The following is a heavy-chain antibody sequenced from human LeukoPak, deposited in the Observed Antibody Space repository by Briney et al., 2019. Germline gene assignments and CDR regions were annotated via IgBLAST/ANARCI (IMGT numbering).Heavy chain of an antibody. CDR3: ARGSSSSWHYYYYYYGMDV. CDR2: MNPNSGNT. D-gene: IGHD6-13*01. J-gene: IGHJ6*02. CDR1: GGTFSSYA. V-gene: IGHV1-8*02. Sequence: ASVTVSCKASGGTFSSYAISWVRQATGQGLEWMGWMNPNSGNTGYAQKFQGRVTMTRNTSISTAYMELSSLRSEDTAVYYCARGSSSSWHYYYYYYGMDVWGQGTTVTVSS.